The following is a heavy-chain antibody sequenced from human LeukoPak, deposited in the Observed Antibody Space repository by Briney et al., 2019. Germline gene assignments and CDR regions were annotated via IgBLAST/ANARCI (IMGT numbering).Heavy chain of an antibody. CDR1: GFTFSSYW. D-gene: IGHD3-10*01. Sequence: GGSLRLSCAASGFTFSSYWMSWVRQAPGKGLEWVGRIKSKTDGGTTDNAALVKGRFIISRDDSKNTLYLQMNSLKTEDTAMYYCTTPGDSGGDYWGQGTLVTVSS. CDR2: IKSKTDGGTT. V-gene: IGHV3-15*01. CDR3: TTPGDSGGDY. J-gene: IGHJ4*02.